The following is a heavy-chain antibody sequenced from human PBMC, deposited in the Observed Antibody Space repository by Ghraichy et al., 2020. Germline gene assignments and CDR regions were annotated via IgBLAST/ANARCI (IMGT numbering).Heavy chain of an antibody. D-gene: IGHD6-19*01. V-gene: IGHV1-69*05. CDR3: ARNTAVAGISGAFEI. Sequence: SVKVSCKASGGTFSRYAISWVRQAPGQGLEWMGGIIPIFGTANYAQKFQGRVTITTDKSTSTVYMELKSLRFEDTATYYCARNTAVAGISGAFEIWGQGTMVTVSS. J-gene: IGHJ3*02. CDR2: IIPIFGTA. CDR1: GGTFSRYA.